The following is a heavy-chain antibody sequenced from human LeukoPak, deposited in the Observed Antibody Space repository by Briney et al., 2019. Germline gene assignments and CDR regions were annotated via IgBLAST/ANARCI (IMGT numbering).Heavy chain of an antibody. D-gene: IGHD3-10*01. CDR1: GYTFTSYY. Sequence: GASVKVSCKASGYTFTSYYMHWVRQAPGQGLEWMGIINPSGGSTSYAQKSQGRVTMTRDTSTSTVYMELSSLRSEDTAVYYCARAYYYGSAVNWFDPWSQGTLVTVSS. J-gene: IGHJ5*02. CDR3: ARAYYYGSAVNWFDP. CDR2: INPSGGST. V-gene: IGHV1-46*01.